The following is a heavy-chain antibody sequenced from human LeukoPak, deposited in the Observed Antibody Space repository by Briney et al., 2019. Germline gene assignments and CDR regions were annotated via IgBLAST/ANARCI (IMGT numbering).Heavy chain of an antibody. CDR2: INHSGST. V-gene: IGHV4-39*07. CDR1: GGSISSSSYY. J-gene: IGHJ6*03. Sequence: PSETLSLTCTVSGGSISSSSYYWGWIRQPPGKGLEWIGEINHSGSTNYNPSLKSRVTISVDTSKNQFSLKLSSVTAADTAVYYCARFPWYYGSGSSRGFHLNYMDVWGKGTTVTVSS. D-gene: IGHD3-10*01. CDR3: ARFPWYYGSGSSRGFHLNYMDV.